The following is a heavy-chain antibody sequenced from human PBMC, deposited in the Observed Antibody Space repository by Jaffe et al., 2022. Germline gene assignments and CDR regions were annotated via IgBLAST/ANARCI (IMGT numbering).Heavy chain of an antibody. Sequence: QVQLVESGGGVVQPGGSLRLSCAASGFTFSSYGMHWVRQAPGKGLEWVAFIRYDGSNKYYADSVKGRFTISRDNSKNTLYLQMNSLRAEDTAVYYCAKVGAVTTFYYYYYMDVWGKGTTVTVSS. D-gene: IGHD4-17*01. CDR1: GFTFSSYG. V-gene: IGHV3-30*02. J-gene: IGHJ6*03. CDR3: AKVGAVTTFYYYYYMDV. CDR2: IRYDGSNK.